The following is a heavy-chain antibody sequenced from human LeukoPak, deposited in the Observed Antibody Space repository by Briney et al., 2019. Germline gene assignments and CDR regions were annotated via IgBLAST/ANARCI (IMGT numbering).Heavy chain of an antibody. D-gene: IGHD1-26*01. CDR1: GFTFSSYG. V-gene: IGHV3-33*01. J-gene: IGHJ3*02. CDR2: IWYDGSNK. CDR3: AREEGGAGLYGFDI. Sequence: GGSLRLSCAASGFTFSSYGMHWVRQAPGKGLEWVAVIWYDGSNKYYADSVKGRFTISRDNSKNTLYLQMNSLRAEDTAVYYCAREEGGAGLYGFDIWGQGTMVTVSS.